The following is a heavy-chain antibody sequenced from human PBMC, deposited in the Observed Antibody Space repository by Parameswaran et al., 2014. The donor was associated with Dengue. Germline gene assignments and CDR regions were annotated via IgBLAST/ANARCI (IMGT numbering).Heavy chain of an antibody. CDR3: AKDEIYPNDVSGHIGVSRAGY. V-gene: IGHV3-30*02. CDR2: IRFDGSNK. J-gene: IGHJ4*02. Sequence: WIRQPPGKGLEWVAFIRFDGSNKYYADPVRGRFTISRDNSKNTLYLQMNSLRVEDMAVYYCAKDEIYPNDVSGHIGVSRAGYWGQGTLVTVSS. D-gene: IGHD6-19*01.